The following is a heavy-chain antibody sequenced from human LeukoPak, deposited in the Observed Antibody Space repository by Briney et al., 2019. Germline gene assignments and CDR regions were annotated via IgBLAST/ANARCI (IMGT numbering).Heavy chain of an antibody. J-gene: IGHJ4*02. CDR1: GFTFSSYS. CDR3: ARDGHTIFIVAAVPFDY. Sequence: GGSLRLSCAASGFTFSSYSMNWVRQAPGKGLEWVSSISSSSSYIYYADSVKGRFTISRDNAKNSLYLQMNSLRAEDTAVYYCARDGHTIFIVAAVPFDYWGQGTLVTVSS. D-gene: IGHD6-25*01. CDR2: ISSSSSYI. V-gene: IGHV3-21*01.